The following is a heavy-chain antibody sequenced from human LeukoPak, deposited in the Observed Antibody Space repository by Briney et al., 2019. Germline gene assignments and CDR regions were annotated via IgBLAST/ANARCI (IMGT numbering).Heavy chain of an antibody. J-gene: IGHJ5*02. D-gene: IGHD2-2*01. V-gene: IGHV4-59*12. CDR2: IYYSGST. CDR3: ARDRSTSQGFDP. Sequence: SETLSLTCTVSGGSISSYYWSWIRQPPGKGLEWIGYIYYSGSTNYNPSLKSRVTISVDTSKNQFSLKLSSVTAADTAVYYCARDRSTSQGFDPWGQGTLVTVSS. CDR1: GGSISSYY.